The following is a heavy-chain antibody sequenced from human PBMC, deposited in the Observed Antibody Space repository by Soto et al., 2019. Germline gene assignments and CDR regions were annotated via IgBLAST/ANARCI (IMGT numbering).Heavy chain of an antibody. CDR2: ISGSGGST. V-gene: IGHV3-23*01. CDR3: AKDPARGTSSYYYYYMDV. D-gene: IGHD6-25*01. CDR1: GFTFSSYA. Sequence: GGSLRLSCAASGFTFSSYAMSWVRQAPGKGLEWVSAISGSGGSTYYADSVKGRFTISRDNSKNTLYLQMNSLRAEDTAVYYCAKDPARGTSSYYYYYMDVWGKGTTVTVSS. J-gene: IGHJ6*03.